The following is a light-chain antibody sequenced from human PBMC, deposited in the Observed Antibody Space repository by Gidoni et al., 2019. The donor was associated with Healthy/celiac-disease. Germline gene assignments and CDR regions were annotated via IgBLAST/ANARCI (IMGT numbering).Light chain of an antibody. J-gene: IGKJ4*01. CDR3: QQYGSSPSS. V-gene: IGKV3-20*01. CDR1: QSVSSSY. CDR2: GAS. Sequence: VVLTQSPGTLSLSPGETATLSCRASQSVSSSYLAWYQQKPGQAPRLLIYGASSRATGIPDRFSGSGSGTDFTLTISRLEPEDFAVYYCQQYGSSPSSFGGGTKVEIK.